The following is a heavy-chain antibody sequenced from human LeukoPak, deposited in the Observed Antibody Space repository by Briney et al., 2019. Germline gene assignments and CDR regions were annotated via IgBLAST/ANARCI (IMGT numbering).Heavy chain of an antibody. CDR1: GFTFSSYA. D-gene: IGHD6-19*01. V-gene: IGHV3-23*01. CDR3: AKAPVGSGINWFDP. Sequence: GGSLRLSCAASGFTFSSYAMSWVLQAPGKGLEAVSAISGSGGSTYYADSVKGRFTISRDNSKNTLYLQMNSLRAEDTAVYYCAKAPVGSGINWFDPWGQGTLVTVSS. CDR2: ISGSGGST. J-gene: IGHJ5*02.